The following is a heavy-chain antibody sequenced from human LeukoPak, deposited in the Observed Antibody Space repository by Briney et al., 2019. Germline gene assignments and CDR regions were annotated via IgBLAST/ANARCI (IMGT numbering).Heavy chain of an antibody. Sequence: PGGSLRLSCAASGFTFSDYYMSWIRQAPGKGLEWVSYISSSGSTIYYADSVKGRFTISRDNAKNSLYLQMNSLSAEDTAVYYCARVVDSSGYPTFDYWGQGTLVTVSS. CDR1: GFTFSDYY. D-gene: IGHD3-22*01. J-gene: IGHJ4*02. CDR2: ISSSGSTI. V-gene: IGHV3-11*01. CDR3: ARVVDSSGYPTFDY.